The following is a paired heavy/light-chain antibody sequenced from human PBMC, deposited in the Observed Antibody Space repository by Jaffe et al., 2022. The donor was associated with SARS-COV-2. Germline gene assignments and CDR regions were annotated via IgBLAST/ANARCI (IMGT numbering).Heavy chain of an antibody. J-gene: IGHJ5*02. Sequence: QVQLQESGPGLVKPSETLSLTCTVSGASIFSYYWTWIRQPPGKGLEWIGCVSYSGISNYNPSLQSRVTISVDTSKYQFSLKLSSVTAADTAVYYCATLNNYGSENWFDPWGQGTLVTVSS. D-gene: IGHD3-10*01. V-gene: IGHV4-59*13. CDR2: VSYSGIS. CDR1: GASIFSYY. CDR3: ATLNNYGSENWFDP.
Light chain of an antibody. CDR2: GAS. Sequence: DIQMTQSPSSVSASVGDRVTITCRASQGIRSWLVWYQQKPGKAPKVLIYGASSLQTGVPSRFSGSGSGTDFSLTISSLQPEDFATYYCQQANSFPFTFGPGTTVDIK. V-gene: IGKV1-12*01. CDR1: QGIRSW. CDR3: QQANSFPFT. J-gene: IGKJ3*01.